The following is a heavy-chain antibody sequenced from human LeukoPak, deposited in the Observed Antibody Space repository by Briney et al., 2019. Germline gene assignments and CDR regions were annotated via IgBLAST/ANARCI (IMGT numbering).Heavy chain of an antibody. Sequence: GGSLRLSCAVSGFTFSSYEMNWVRQAPGKGLEWVAFIRYDGSNKYYADSVKGRFTISRDNSKNTLYLQMNSLRAEDTAVYYCAKDHRIVGATAWFDPWGQGTLVTVSS. D-gene: IGHD1-26*01. V-gene: IGHV3-30*02. CDR3: AKDHRIVGATAWFDP. CDR1: GFTFSSYE. J-gene: IGHJ5*02. CDR2: IRYDGSNK.